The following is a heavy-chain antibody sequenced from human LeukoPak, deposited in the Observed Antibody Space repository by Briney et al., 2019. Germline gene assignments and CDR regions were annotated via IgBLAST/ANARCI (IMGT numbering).Heavy chain of an antibody. V-gene: IGHV4-4*07. CDR2: IYTSGST. CDR3: AGTGYSYGRIDC. Sequence: SETLSLTCTVSGGSISSYYWSWIRQPAGKGLEWIGRIYTSGSTNYNPSLKSRVTMSVDTSKNQFSLKLSSVTAADTAVYYCAGTGYSYGRIDCWGQGTLVTVSS. J-gene: IGHJ4*02. CDR1: GGSISSYY. D-gene: IGHD5-18*01.